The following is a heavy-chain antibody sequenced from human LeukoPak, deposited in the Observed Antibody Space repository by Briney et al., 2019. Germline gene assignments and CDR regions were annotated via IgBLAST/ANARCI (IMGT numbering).Heavy chain of an antibody. CDR1: GYTFTSYD. D-gene: IGHD3-10*01. CDR2: MNPNSGNT. Sequence: GASVKVSCKASGYTFTSYDINWVRQATGQGLEWMGWMNPNSGNTGYAQKFQGRVTITRNTPMSTAYMELSSLTSEDTAVYYCARDREVLLWFGELSSGAFDIWGQGTMVTVSS. CDR3: ARDREVLLWFGELSSGAFDI. V-gene: IGHV1-8*03. J-gene: IGHJ3*02.